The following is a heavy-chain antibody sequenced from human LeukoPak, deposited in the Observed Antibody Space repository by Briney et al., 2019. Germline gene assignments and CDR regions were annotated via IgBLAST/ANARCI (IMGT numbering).Heavy chain of an antibody. CDR3: ASHYYYDTQGVDY. Sequence: SETLSLTCTVSGYSISSGYYWGWIRQPPGKGLEWIGSIYHSGSTYYNPSLKSRVTISVDTSKNQFSLKLSSVTAADTAVYYCASHYYYDTQGVDYWGQGTLVTVSS. V-gene: IGHV4-38-2*02. D-gene: IGHD3-22*01. CDR1: GYSISSGYY. CDR2: IYHSGST. J-gene: IGHJ4*02.